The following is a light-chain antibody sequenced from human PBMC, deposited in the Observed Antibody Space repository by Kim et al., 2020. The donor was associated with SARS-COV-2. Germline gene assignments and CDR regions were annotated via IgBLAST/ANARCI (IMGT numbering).Light chain of an antibody. CDR2: HNT. V-gene: IGLV3-1*01. CDR1: KLWDKH. J-gene: IGLJ2*01. CDR3: QAWDSSSVV. Sequence: GSQGQPAGITWPGNKLWDKHAYEYQQKPGQSPVLVIYHNTKRPSGIPERFSGSNSGNTATLTISGTQAMDEADYYCQAWDSSSVVFGGGTKLTVL.